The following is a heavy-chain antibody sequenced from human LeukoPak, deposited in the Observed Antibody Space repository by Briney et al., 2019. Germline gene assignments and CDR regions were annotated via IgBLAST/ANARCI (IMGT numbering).Heavy chain of an antibody. V-gene: IGHV4-34*01. CDR2: INHSGST. CDR1: GGSFSGYH. J-gene: IGHJ3*02. Sequence: SETLSLTCAVYGGSFSGYHWSWIRQPPGKGLEWIGEINHSGSTNYNPSLKSRVTISVDTSKNQFSLKLSSVTAADTAVYYCARLAYCGGDCYFDAFDIWGQGTMVTVSS. D-gene: IGHD2-21*02. CDR3: ARLAYCGGDCYFDAFDI.